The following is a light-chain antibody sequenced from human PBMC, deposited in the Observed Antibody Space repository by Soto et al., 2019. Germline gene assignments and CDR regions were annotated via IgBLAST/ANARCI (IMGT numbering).Light chain of an antibody. CDR2: KAS. CDR1: QSIASF. Sequence: DIQMTQSPSTLSASVGDRVTITCRASQSIASFLAWYQQKPGKAPKLLIYKASSLESGVPSRFSGSGSGTEFTLTISSLQPDDFATYYCQQYESYSYTFGQGTNLEIK. V-gene: IGKV1-5*03. CDR3: QQYESYSYT. J-gene: IGKJ2*01.